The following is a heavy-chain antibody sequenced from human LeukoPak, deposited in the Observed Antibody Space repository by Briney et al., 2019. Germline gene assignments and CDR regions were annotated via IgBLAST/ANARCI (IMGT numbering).Heavy chain of an antibody. CDR1: GGSISSGSYY. D-gene: IGHD3-22*01. Sequence: SETLSLTCTVSGGSISSGSYYWTWIRQPPGKRLEWIGSIYYSGSTHYNPSLKSRVTISVDTSKNQFSLRLSSVTAADTAVYYCARNDSSGYFDYWGQGTLVTVSS. CDR3: ARNDSSGYFDY. J-gene: IGHJ4*02. CDR2: IYYSGST. V-gene: IGHV4-39*07.